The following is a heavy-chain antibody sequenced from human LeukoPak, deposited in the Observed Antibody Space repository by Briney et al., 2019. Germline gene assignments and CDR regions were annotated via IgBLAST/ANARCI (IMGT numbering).Heavy chain of an antibody. J-gene: IGHJ4*02. CDR3: AKDRVFELWFEEASPYYFDY. CDR2: IFTNGNT. CDR1: GFSVSTNY. V-gene: IGHV3-66*01. Sequence: GGSLRLSCAASGFSVSTNYMSWVRQAPGKGLERVSVIFTNGNTAYADSVKGRFTISRDISKNTLYLQMNSLRAEDTAVYYCAKDRVFELWFEEASPYYFDYWGQGTLVTVSS. D-gene: IGHD3-10*01.